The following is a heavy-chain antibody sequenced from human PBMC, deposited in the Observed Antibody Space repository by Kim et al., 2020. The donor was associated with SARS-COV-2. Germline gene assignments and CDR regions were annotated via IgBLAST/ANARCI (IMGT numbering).Heavy chain of an antibody. J-gene: IGHJ6*02. V-gene: IGHV1-3*01. CDR1: GYIFSNYA. Sequence: ASVKVSCKASGYIFSNYALHWVRQAPGQRLEWMGWINAGNGNTKYSQKFQGRVTITRDTSASTVYMEVSSLKFEDTALYFCARDDCSGDRCYSYYAMDVWGQGTTVTVSS. D-gene: IGHD2-15*01. CDR2: INAGNGNT. CDR3: ARDDCSGDRCYSYYAMDV.